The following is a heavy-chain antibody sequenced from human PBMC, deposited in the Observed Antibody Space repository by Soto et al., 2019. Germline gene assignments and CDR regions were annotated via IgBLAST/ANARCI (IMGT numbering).Heavy chain of an antibody. J-gene: IGHJ4*02. D-gene: IGHD3-9*01. Sequence: QVQLVQSGTEVPKPGSSVKLSCKTSGGTFTNYDISWVRQAPGQGLEWMGGIIPIFGSPHYSPKFETRVTITADDVSSKGHLTLSNLRFEDTAVYFCAWTLAFCGGYYYLPNFDRWGQGTVVIVSS. CDR1: GGTFTNYD. CDR3: AWTLAFCGGYYYLPNFDR. CDR2: IIPIFGSP. V-gene: IGHV1-69*01.